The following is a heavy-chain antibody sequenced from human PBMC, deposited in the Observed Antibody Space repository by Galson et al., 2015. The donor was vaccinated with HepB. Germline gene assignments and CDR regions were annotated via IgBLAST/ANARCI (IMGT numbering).Heavy chain of an antibody. CDR3: ARGIAVAGPELDY. CDR2: IWYDGSNK. D-gene: IGHD6-19*01. J-gene: IGHJ4*02. CDR1: GFTFSSYA. V-gene: IGHV3-33*08. Sequence: SLRLSCAASGFTFSSYATHWVRQAPGKGLEWVAVIWYDGSNKYYTDSVKGRFTISRDNSKNTLYLQMDRLRAEDTAVYYCARGIAVAGPELDYWGQGTLVTVSS.